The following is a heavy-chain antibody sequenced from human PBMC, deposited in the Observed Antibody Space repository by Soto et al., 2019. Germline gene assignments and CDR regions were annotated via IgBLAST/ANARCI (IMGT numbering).Heavy chain of an antibody. CDR3: TTSLPRVGWENLKVYRCDY. Sequence: EVQLVESGGGFVKPGGSLRLSCAASGFTFSNAWMSWVRQAPGKGLAWVGRIKSKTDGGTADYAAPVKARFTISRDDSQNTLYLQMNSLKAEATAVYYCTTSLPRVGWENLKVYRCDYWGQGTLVTVSS. CDR2: IKSKTDGGTA. CDR1: GFTFSNAW. D-gene: IGHD3-16*02. V-gene: IGHV3-15*01. J-gene: IGHJ4*02.